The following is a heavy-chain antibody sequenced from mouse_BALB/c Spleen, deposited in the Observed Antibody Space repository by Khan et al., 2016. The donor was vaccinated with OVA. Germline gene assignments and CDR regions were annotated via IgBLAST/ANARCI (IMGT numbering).Heavy chain of an antibody. CDR2: ISYSGNT. D-gene: IGHD1-1*01. CDR3: ARVYGGDFDY. J-gene: IGHJ2*01. Sequence: VQLKESGPGLVKPSQSLSLTCTVTGYSITTDYAWNWIRQFPGKKLEWMGFISYSGNTKYNPSLKSRISITRDTSKNQFFLQLKSVTTEDTARYYCARVYGGDFDYWGQGTTLTVSS. V-gene: IGHV3-2*02. CDR1: GYSITTDYA.